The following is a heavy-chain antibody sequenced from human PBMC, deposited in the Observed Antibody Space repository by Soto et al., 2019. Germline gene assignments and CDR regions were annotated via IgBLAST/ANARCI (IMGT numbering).Heavy chain of an antibody. CDR3: AREGSYGLFDY. J-gene: IGHJ4*02. CDR2: IFYSGST. CDR1: GGSINNGGYC. V-gene: IGHV4-31*11. Sequence: PSETLSLTCVVSGGSINNGGYCWSWIRQIPGRGLEWIGHIFYSGSTYYNPSLQGRLIISVDTSTNEFSLKLSSVTAADTAVYYCAREGSYGLFDYWGQGTLVTSPQ. D-gene: IGHD3-16*01.